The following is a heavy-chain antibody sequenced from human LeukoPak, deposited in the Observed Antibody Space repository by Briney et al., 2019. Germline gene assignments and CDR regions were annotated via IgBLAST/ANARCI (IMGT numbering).Heavy chain of an antibody. CDR3: ARDGYSGYGPNIYFDY. D-gene: IGHD5-12*01. J-gene: IGHJ4*02. Sequence: SETLTLTCTVSGASIGSYYWNWIRQPPGKGLQWIGYIYYSGTTNYNPSLKSRVTISIDTSKNQFSLELSSVTAADTAVYYCARDGYSGYGPNIYFDYWGQGALVTVSS. CDR2: IYYSGTT. CDR1: GASIGSYY. V-gene: IGHV4-59*01.